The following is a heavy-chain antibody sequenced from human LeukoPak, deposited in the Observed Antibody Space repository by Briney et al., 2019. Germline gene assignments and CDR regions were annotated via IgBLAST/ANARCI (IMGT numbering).Heavy chain of an antibody. V-gene: IGHV3-66*01. D-gene: IGHD1-26*01. CDR3: ARAPSAILAHDY. J-gene: IGHJ4*02. Sequence: GGSLRLSCAASGFTVSSNYMSWVRQAPGKGPEWVSVIYSGGSTYYADSVKGRFTISRDNSKNTLYLQMNSLRAEDTAVYYCARAPSAILAHDYWGQGTLVTVSS. CDR1: GFTVSSNY. CDR2: IYSGGST.